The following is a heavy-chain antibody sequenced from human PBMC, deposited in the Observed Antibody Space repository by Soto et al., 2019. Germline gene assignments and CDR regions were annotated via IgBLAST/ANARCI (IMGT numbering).Heavy chain of an antibody. V-gene: IGHV4-39*01. CDR3: ARHLRKLRFSYYYYYMDV. Sequence: PSETLSLTCTVSGGSISSSSYYWGWIRQPPGKGLEWIGSIYYSGSTYYNPSLKSRVTISVDTSKNQFSLKLSSVTAADTAVHYCARHLRKLRFSYYYYYMDVWGKGTTVTVSS. CDR1: GGSISSSSYY. CDR2: IYYSGST. J-gene: IGHJ6*03.